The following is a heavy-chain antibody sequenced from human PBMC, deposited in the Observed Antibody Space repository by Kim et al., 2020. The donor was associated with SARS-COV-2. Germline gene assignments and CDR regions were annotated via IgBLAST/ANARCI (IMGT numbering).Heavy chain of an antibody. CDR2: IIPIFGTA. Sequence: SVKVSCKASGGTFSSYAISWVRQAPGQGLEWMGGIIPIFGTANYAQKFQGRVTITADESTSTAYMELSSLRSEDTAVYYCARGLGSSMVRGSFMDVWGQGTTVTVSS. J-gene: IGHJ6*02. CDR3: ARGLGSSMVRGSFMDV. D-gene: IGHD3-10*01. V-gene: IGHV1-69*13. CDR1: GGTFSSYA.